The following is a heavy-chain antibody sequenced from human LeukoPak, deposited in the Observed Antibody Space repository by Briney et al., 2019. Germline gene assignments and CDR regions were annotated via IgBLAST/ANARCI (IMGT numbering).Heavy chain of an antibody. CDR3: ARATGGYSDGYSH. V-gene: IGHV1-8*01. J-gene: IGHJ4*02. Sequence: ASVKVSCNSAGYTFTSYDFNWVRQATGQGLEWMGWMNPNSGNTGYAQKFQGRVTMTRNASISTAYMELSSLRSEATAVYYCARATGGYSDGYSHWGQGTLVTVSS. CDR2: MNPNSGNT. D-gene: IGHD5-18*01. CDR1: GYTFTSYD.